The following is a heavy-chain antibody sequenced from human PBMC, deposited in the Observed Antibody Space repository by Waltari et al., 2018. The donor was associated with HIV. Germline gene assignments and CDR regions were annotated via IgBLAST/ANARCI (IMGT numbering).Heavy chain of an antibody. CDR1: GFGVSAHG. CDR2: IWYDGSKK. D-gene: IGHD6-13*01. J-gene: IGHJ3*01. V-gene: IGHV3-33*01. Sequence: VQLEESGGGVVLPGRSRRLSCAASGFGVSAHGMNGVRQGTGKGLLGVEVIWYDGSKKEYSYSVKGRFTISKYISKNTLFLQMNSLGVDDTAVYFCARVPFASSWSADSFDVWGPGTRITVSS. CDR3: ARVPFASSWSADSFDV.